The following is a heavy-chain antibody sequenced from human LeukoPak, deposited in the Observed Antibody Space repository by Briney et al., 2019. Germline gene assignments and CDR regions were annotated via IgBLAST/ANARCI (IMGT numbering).Heavy chain of an antibody. Sequence: ASETLSLTCTVSGGSISTYYWSWIRQPAGKGLEWIGRICTSGTIYNPSLKSRVTMSIDTSKNQFSLNLSSVTAADTAVYYCARDLITPPYNWFDPWGQGTLVTVSS. J-gene: IGHJ5*02. CDR3: ARDLITPPYNWFDP. D-gene: IGHD3-16*01. V-gene: IGHV4-4*07. CDR2: ICTSGT. CDR1: GGSISTYY.